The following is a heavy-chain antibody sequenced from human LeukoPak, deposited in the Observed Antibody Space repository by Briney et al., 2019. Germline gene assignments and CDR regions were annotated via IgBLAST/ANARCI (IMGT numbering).Heavy chain of an antibody. CDR3: ASLEAGATTFDY. D-gene: IGHD1-26*01. J-gene: IGHJ4*02. CDR2: IRYDGSNK. Sequence: GGSLRLSCAASGFTFSSYGMHWVRQAPGKGLEWVAFIRYDGSNKYYADSVKGRFTISRDNSKNTLYLQMNSLRAEDTAVYYCASLEAGATTFDYWGQGTLVTASS. CDR1: GFTFSSYG. V-gene: IGHV3-30*02.